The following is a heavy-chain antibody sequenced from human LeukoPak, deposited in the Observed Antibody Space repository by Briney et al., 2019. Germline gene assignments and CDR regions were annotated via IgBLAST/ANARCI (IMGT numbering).Heavy chain of an antibody. Sequence: GASVKVSCKASGGTFSSYAISWVRQAPGQGLEWVGRIIPILGIANYAQKFQGRVTITADKSTSTAYMELSSLRSEDTAVYYCAITFGPYSGYDLGAFDIWGQGTMVTVSS. J-gene: IGHJ3*02. CDR2: IIPILGIA. D-gene: IGHD5-12*01. V-gene: IGHV1-69*04. CDR3: AITFGPYSGYDLGAFDI. CDR1: GGTFSSYA.